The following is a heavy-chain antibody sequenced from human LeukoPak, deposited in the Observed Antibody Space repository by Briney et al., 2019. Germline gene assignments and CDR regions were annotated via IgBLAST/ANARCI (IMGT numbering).Heavy chain of an antibody. J-gene: IGHJ3*02. Sequence: SQTLSLTCAISGDSVSSNSAAWNWIRQSPSRGLEWLGRTYYRSKWYNDYAVSVKSRITINPDTSKNQFSLQLNSVTPEDTAVYYCARFVDYDSSGYRSVSDAFDIWGQGTMVTVSS. V-gene: IGHV6-1*01. D-gene: IGHD3-22*01. CDR1: GDSVSSNSAA. CDR2: TYYRSKWYN. CDR3: ARFVDYDSSGYRSVSDAFDI.